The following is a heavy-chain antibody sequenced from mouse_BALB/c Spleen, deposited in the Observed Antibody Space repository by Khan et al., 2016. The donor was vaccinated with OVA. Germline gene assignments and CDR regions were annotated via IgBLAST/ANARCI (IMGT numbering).Heavy chain of an antibody. CDR2: IYPGSDNT. CDR1: GYTFTDYY. Sequence: QVRLQQSGAELARPGASVTLSCKASGYTFTDYYINWMRQRTGQGLEWIGEIYPGSDNTYYNEKFKGKATLTADKSSSTAYMQLNRLTSEDSAVYFCAREWAAWFPYWGQGTLVTVSA. V-gene: IGHV1-77*01. J-gene: IGHJ3*01. CDR3: AREWAAWFPY.